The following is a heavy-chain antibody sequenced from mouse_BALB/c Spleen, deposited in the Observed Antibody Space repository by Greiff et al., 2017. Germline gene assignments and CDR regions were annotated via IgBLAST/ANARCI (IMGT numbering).Heavy chain of an antibody. CDR1: GFTFTGYY. Sequence: DVHLVESGGGLVQPGGSLRLSCAASGFTFTGYYMSWVRQPPGKALEWIGFIRNKDNGYTTEYSSSVKGRFTISRDNSKSYLYLQMNTLRAEDSATYYSAKDRALDYWGQGTMVTVSA. CDR2: IRNKDNGYTT. V-gene: IGHV7-3*02. J-gene: IGHJ3*01. CDR3: AKDRALDY.